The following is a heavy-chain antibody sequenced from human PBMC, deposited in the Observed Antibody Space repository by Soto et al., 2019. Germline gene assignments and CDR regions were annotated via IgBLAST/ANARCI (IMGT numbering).Heavy chain of an antibody. V-gene: IGHV3-48*01. D-gene: IGHD5-18*01. Sequence: PGGSLRLSCAASGFTFSSYSMNWVRQAPGKGLEWVSYISSSSSTIYYADSVKGRFTISRDNAKNSLYLQMNSLRAEDTAVYYCAREGYQRYYYYMDVWGKGTTVTVSS. CDR3: AREGYQRYYYYMDV. CDR2: ISSSSSTI. J-gene: IGHJ6*03. CDR1: GFTFSSYS.